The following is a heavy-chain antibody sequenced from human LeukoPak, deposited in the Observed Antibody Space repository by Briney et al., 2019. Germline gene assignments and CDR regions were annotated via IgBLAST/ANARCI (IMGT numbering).Heavy chain of an antibody. Sequence: SETLSLTCTVSGGSISSGDYFWSWIRQPPGRGLEWTGYIAYSGRTYYNPSLKSRVTISIDTSKNQFSLKLSSVTAADTAVYYCARTGEDTSWITIFGVAVLDAFDIWGQGTMVTVSS. CDR3: ARTGEDTSWITIFGVAVLDAFDI. J-gene: IGHJ3*02. CDR1: GGSISSGDYF. CDR2: IAYSGRT. V-gene: IGHV4-30-4*08. D-gene: IGHD3-3*01.